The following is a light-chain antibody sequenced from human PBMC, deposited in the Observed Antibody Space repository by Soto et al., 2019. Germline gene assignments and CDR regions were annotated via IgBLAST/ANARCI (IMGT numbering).Light chain of an antibody. Sequence: QSALTQPASVSASPGPSITFSCTGSSSDIGGYKFVSWYQQHPGKAPKLIIYEVNNRPSGVSFRFSGSKSGNTASLTISGLQAEDEADYYCSSYTSSSVPEVFGGGTKVTVL. CDR1: SSDIGGYKF. CDR3: SSYTSSSVPEV. V-gene: IGLV2-14*01. J-gene: IGLJ2*01. CDR2: EVN.